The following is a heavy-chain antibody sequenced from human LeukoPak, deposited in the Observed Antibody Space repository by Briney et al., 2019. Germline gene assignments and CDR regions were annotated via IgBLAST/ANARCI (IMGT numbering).Heavy chain of an antibody. CDR3: ARDSHYQWEFISWFDP. CDR2: ISSSSTHI. V-gene: IGHV3-21*01. Sequence: GGSLRLSCAASGFTFDDYAMHWVRQAPGKGLEWVSSISSSSTHIYYRDSVKGRFTISRDNAKNSLYLQMNSLRAEDTAVYYCARDSHYQWEFISWFDPWGQGTLVTVSS. D-gene: IGHD1-26*01. CDR1: GFTFDDYA. J-gene: IGHJ5*02.